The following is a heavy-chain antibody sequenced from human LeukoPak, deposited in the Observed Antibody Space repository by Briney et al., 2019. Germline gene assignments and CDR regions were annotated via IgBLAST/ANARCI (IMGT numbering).Heavy chain of an antibody. J-gene: IGHJ4*02. Sequence: SETLPLTCTVSGGSISSGDYYWSWIRQPPGKGLEWIGYIYCSGGTYYNPSLKSRVTISVDTSKNQFSLKLSSVTAADTAVYYCARALYDSSGYYFDYWGQGTLVTVSS. CDR1: GGSISSGDYY. D-gene: IGHD3-22*01. CDR2: IYCSGGT. CDR3: ARALYDSSGYYFDY. V-gene: IGHV4-30-4*01.